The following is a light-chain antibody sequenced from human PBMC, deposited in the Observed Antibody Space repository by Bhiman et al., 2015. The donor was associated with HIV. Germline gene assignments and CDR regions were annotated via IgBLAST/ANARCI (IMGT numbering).Light chain of an antibody. Sequence: NFMLTQPHSVSASPGKTVTISCTRSSGSIASYYVQWYQQRPGSSPTTVIYEDNQRPSGVPDRFSGSIDSSSNSASLTISGLKTEDEADYYCQSYDSSNPLVFGGGTKADRP. CDR1: SGSIASYY. J-gene: IGLJ3*02. CDR2: EDN. V-gene: IGLV6-57*01. CDR3: QSYDSSNPLV.